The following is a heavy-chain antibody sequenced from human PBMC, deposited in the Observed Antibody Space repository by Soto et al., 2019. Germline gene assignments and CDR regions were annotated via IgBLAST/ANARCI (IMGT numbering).Heavy chain of an antibody. CDR1: GFVFSNAW. J-gene: IGHJ5*02. D-gene: IGHD3-3*01. V-gene: IGHV3-15*07. CDR3: TPNDDNWNGFXS. CDR2: IKSETDGGTT. Sequence: GGSLRLSCAGSGFVFSNAWMNWVRQAPGKAPEWVCRIKSETDGGTTDYAPSVKGRFTISRDDSKNTVFLQLNSLRIEDTALYYCTPNDDNWNGFXSWGQGTPVTVSS.